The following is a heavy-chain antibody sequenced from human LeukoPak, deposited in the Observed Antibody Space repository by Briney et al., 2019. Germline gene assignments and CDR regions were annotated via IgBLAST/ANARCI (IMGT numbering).Heavy chain of an antibody. Sequence: SETLSLTCTVSGGSISSYYWNWIRQPPGKGLEWIGYIYYSGSTDYNPSLKSRVTISVDTSKNQFSLKLSSVTAADTAVYYCARQQWLPYYFDYWGQGTLVTVSS. CDR2: IYYSGST. CDR3: ARQQWLPYYFDY. D-gene: IGHD6-19*01. J-gene: IGHJ4*02. V-gene: IGHV4-59*08. CDR1: GGSISSYY.